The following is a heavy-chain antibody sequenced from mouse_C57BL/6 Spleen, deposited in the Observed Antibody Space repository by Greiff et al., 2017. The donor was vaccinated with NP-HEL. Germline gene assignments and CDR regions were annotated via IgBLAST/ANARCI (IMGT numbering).Heavy chain of an antibody. J-gene: IGHJ4*01. CDR3: ARTIYYDYERAMDY. CDR1: GYAFSSSW. D-gene: IGHD2-4*01. Sequence: QVQLQQSGPELVKPGASVKISCKASGYAFSSSWMNWVKQRPGKGLEWIGRIYPGDGDTNYNGKFKGKATLTADKSSSPAYMQLSSLTSEDSAVYFCARTIYYDYERAMDYWGQGTSVTVSS. V-gene: IGHV1-82*01. CDR2: IYPGDGDT.